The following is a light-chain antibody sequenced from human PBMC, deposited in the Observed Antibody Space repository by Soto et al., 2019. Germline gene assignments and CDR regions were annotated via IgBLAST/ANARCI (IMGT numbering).Light chain of an antibody. Sequence: AIRMTQSPSSLSASTGYRFTITCRASQGISSYLAWYQQKPGKAPKLLIYAASTLQSGVPSRLSGSGSGTDFTLTISCLQSEDFATYYCQQYYSYPWTFGQGTKGDIK. CDR2: AAS. CDR1: QGISSY. CDR3: QQYYSYPWT. J-gene: IGKJ1*01. V-gene: IGKV1-8*01.